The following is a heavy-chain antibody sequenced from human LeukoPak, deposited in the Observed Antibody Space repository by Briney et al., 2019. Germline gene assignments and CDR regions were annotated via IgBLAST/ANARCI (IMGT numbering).Heavy chain of an antibody. D-gene: IGHD3-16*02. Sequence: PSETLSLTCTVSGASISSYYWSWIRQPPGKGLKWIGYIYYSGSTNYNPSLNSRVTISVDTSTTQFSLKLSSVTAADTAVYDCARSRWGELSPLDAFDIWGQGTMVTVSS. J-gene: IGHJ3*02. V-gene: IGHV4-59*08. CDR3: ARSRWGELSPLDAFDI. CDR2: IYYSGST. CDR1: GASISSYY.